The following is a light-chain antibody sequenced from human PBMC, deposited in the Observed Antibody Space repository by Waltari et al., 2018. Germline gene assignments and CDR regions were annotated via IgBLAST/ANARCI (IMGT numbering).Light chain of an antibody. CDR2: AAS. Sequence: DIQMTQSPSYLSASAGDTFTITCRASQGISTYLNWYQQKPGKAPKRLIYAASSLESGVPSRFSGSGSGTDFTLTISSLQPEDFATYYCLQYNSHPYSFGQGTKVEIK. V-gene: IGKV1-17*01. CDR1: QGISTY. CDR3: LQYNSHPYS. J-gene: IGKJ2*03.